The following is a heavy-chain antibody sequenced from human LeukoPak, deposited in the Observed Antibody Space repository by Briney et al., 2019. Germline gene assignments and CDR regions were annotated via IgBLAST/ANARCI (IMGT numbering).Heavy chain of an antibody. CDR2: INPNSGGT. V-gene: IGHV1-2*06. D-gene: IGHD6-13*01. CDR3: ARDKAAGWGAFDI. CDR1: GYTFTCYY. J-gene: IGHJ3*02. Sequence: ASVKVSCKASGYTFTCYYMHWVRQAPGQGLEWMGRINPNSGGTNYAQKFHGRVTMTRDTSISTAYMELSRLRSDDTAVYYCARDKAAGWGAFDIWGQGTMVTVSS.